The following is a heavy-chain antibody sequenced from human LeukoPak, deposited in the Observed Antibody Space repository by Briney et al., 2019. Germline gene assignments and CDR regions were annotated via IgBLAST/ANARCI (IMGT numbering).Heavy chain of an antibody. CDR1: GFTFSDYY. Sequence: GGSLRLSCAASGFTFSDYYMSWVRQAPGKGLEWVSAISGSGGSTYYADSVKGRFTISRDNSKNTLYLQMNSLRAEDTAVYYCAKDPLSYFDYWGQGTLVTVSS. V-gene: IGHV3-23*01. J-gene: IGHJ4*02. CDR3: AKDPLSYFDY. CDR2: ISGSGGST.